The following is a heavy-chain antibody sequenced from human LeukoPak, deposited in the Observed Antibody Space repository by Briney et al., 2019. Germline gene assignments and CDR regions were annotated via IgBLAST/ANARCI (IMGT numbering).Heavy chain of an antibody. CDR3: ARDGECSGWYAFDY. CDR2: IYYSGST. Sequence: SETLSLTCTVSGGSISSSSYYWGWIRQPPGKGLEWIGSIYYSGSTYYNPSLKSRVTISVDTSKNQFSLKLSSVTAADTAVYYCARDGECSGWYAFDYWGQGTLVTVSS. D-gene: IGHD6-19*01. CDR1: GGSISSSSYY. J-gene: IGHJ4*02. V-gene: IGHV4-39*07.